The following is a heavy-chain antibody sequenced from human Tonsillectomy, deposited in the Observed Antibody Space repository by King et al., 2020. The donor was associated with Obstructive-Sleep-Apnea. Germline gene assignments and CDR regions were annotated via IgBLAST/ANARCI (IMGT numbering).Heavy chain of an antibody. D-gene: IGHD1-26*01. V-gene: IGHV4-59*08. CDR2: IYYSGST. Sequence: VQLQESGPGLVKPSETLSLTCTVSGGSISSYYWSWIRQPPGKGLEWIGYIYYSGSTNYNPSLKSRVTISVDTSKNQFSLKLSPVTAADTAVYYCARQVGATTDYYYYGMDVWGQGTTVTVSS. CDR1: GGSISSYY. CDR3: ARQVGATTDYYYYGMDV. J-gene: IGHJ6*02.